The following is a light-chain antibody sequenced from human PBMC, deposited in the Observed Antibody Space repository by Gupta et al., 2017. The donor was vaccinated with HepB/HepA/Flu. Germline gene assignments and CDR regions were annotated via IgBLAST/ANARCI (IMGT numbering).Light chain of an antibody. V-gene: IGKV3-15*01. CDR2: GAS. Sequence: EIVMTQSPVTLSVSAGERASLSCRASQSVSSNLAWDQQKPGQAPRLLIYGASNRAIGIKNRLSGGGSGTHFALPSSNMESDDCVGDDGQHRGIFGQGTKLEIK. J-gene: IGKJ2*02. CDR3: QHRGI. CDR1: QSVSSN.